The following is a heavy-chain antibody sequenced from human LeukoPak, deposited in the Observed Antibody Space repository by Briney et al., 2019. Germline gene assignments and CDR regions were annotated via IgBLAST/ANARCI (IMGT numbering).Heavy chain of an antibody. V-gene: IGHV3-69-1*01. CDR3: ARDTYGGYSIDY. CDR1: GFSFSDYW. D-gene: IGHD4-17*01. J-gene: IGHJ4*02. Sequence: GGSLRLSCAASGFSFSDYWMSWVRQAPGKGLEWVSSISSSSYIYYADSVKGRFTISRDNAKNSLYLQMNSLRAEDTAVYYCARDTYGGYSIDYWGQGTLVTVSS. CDR2: ISSSSYI.